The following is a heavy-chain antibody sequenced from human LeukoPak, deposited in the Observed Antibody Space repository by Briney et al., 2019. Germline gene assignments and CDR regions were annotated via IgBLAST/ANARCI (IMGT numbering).Heavy chain of an antibody. V-gene: IGHV3-74*01. D-gene: IGHD4-17*01. Sequence: GSLRLSCAASGFTFSSYWMHWVRQAPGKGLVWVSRINSDGSSTSYADSAKGRFTISRDNAKNTLYLQMNSLRAEDTAVYYCARGDYGDYYYYGRDVWGQGTTVTVS. CDR2: INSDGSST. CDR1: GFTFSSYW. CDR3: ARGDYGDYYYYGRDV. J-gene: IGHJ6*02.